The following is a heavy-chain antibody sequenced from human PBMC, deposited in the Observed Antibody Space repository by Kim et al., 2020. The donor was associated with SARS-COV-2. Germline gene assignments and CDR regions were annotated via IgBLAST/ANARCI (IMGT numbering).Heavy chain of an antibody. D-gene: IGHD3-10*01. CDR3: AREPFGSGNDY. J-gene: IGHJ4*02. CDR2: ISNTEIT. V-gene: IGHV3-23*05. CDR1: GFTFRTYA. Sequence: GGSLRLSCVASGFTFRTYAMSWVRQAPGGGLECVSTISNTEITHADSVKGRFTPSRDDSRDILYLQMSSLRVEDPAIYYCAREPFGSGNDYWGQGTLVT.